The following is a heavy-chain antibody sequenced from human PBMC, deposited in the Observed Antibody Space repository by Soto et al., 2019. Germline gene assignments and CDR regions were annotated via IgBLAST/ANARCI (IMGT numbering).Heavy chain of an antibody. CDR1: GYTFTSYG. Sequence: ASVKVSCKASGYTFTSYGISWVRQAPGQGLEWMGWISAYNGNTNYAQKLQGRVTMTTDTSTSTAYMELRSLRSDDTAVYYCARGTYGDYLRDYYGMDVWGQGTTATVSS. CDR2: ISAYNGNT. V-gene: IGHV1-18*01. J-gene: IGHJ6*02. D-gene: IGHD4-17*01. CDR3: ARGTYGDYLRDYYGMDV.